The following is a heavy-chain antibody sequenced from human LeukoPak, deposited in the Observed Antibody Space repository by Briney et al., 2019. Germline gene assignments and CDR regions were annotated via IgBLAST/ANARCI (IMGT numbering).Heavy chain of an antibody. Sequence: GGSLRLSCAASGFTFSSYAMSWVRQAPGKGLEWVSGISGSGGSTYYADSVKGRFTISRDNSKNTLYLQMSSLRAEGTALYYCAKSPAVITGWFDPWGQGTLVTVSS. V-gene: IGHV3-23*01. CDR1: GFTFSSYA. CDR3: AKSPAVITGWFDP. J-gene: IGHJ5*02. D-gene: IGHD2-15*01. CDR2: ISGSGGST.